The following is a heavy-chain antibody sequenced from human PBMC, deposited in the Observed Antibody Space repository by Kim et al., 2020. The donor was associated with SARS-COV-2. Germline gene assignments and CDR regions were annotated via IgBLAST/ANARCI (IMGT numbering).Heavy chain of an antibody. D-gene: IGHD1-1*01. CDR1: GFSFGDFA. CDR2: ISWDGGSV. CDR3: AKDSDNDDEGL. V-gene: IGHV3-9*01. J-gene: IGHJ3*01. Sequence: GGSLRLYCTASGFSFGDFAMHRVRQAPGKGLEWVSRISWDGGSVDYADSVEGRFAISRDNARNSLFLQMNSLTTDDTAFYYCAKDSDNDDEGLWGQGTLV.